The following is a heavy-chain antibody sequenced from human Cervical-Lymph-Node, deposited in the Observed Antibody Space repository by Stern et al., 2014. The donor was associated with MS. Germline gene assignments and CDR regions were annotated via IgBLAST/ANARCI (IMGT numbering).Heavy chain of an antibody. J-gene: IGHJ4*02. CDR2: LDWDGDK. D-gene: IGHD2-21*01. CDR3: VRAREGYYFDY. V-gene: IGHV2-70*01. CDR1: GFSLSTTGMC. Sequence: QVTLKESGPALVKPTQTLTLTCTFSGFSLSTTGMCLSWIRHPPGKALECLALLDWDGDKYDSTALKTRLTISKDTSKNQVVLTMTNMAPLDTATYFCVRAREGYYFDYWGQGIPVTVSS.